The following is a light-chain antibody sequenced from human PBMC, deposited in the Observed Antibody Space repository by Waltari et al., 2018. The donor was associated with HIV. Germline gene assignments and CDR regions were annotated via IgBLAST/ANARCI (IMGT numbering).Light chain of an antibody. CDR3: SSYAGSNNLV. CDR2: EVS. CDR1: SSDVGGYNY. Sequence: QSALPQPPSASGSPGQSVTISCTGTSSDVGGYNYVSWYQQHPGKAPQLMIYEVSKRPSGVPDRFSGSKSGHTASLTVSGLQAEDEADYYCSSYAGSNNLVFGGGTKLTVL. V-gene: IGLV2-8*01. J-gene: IGLJ3*02.